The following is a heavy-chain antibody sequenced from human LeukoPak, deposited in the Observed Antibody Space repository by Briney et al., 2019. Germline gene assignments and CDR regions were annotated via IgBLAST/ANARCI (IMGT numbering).Heavy chain of an antibody. CDR1: GFAFSNYM. Sequence: GGSLRLSCAASGFAFSNYMMHWVRQAPGKGLVWVSRIKSDGITITYADSVKGRFTISRDNAKNTLYLQMNSLRAEDTAVYYCLRDLNWSLDQWGQGTLVTVSS. J-gene: IGHJ4*02. CDR2: IKSDGITI. V-gene: IGHV3-74*01. CDR3: LRDLNWSLDQ. D-gene: IGHD1-20*01.